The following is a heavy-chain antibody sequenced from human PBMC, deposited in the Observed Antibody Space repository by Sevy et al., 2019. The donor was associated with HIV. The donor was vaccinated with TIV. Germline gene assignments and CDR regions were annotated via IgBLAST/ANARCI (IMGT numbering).Heavy chain of an antibody. V-gene: IGHV4-4*02. CDR2: IYHLGST. D-gene: IGHD3-3*01. CDR3: ALNGDYTIDF. Sequence: SETLSLTCAVSGGSISNNKWWSGVRQSPGKGLEWIGEIYHLGSTNYNPSLKSRVTISVDQSKNQFSLELNSVTAADTAVYYCALNGDYTIDFWGQGTMVTVSS. J-gene: IGHJ3*01. CDR1: GGSISNNKW.